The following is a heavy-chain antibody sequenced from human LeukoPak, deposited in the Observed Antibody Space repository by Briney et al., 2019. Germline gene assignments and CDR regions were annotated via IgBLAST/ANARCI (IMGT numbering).Heavy chain of an antibody. CDR1: GGSISNDY. CDR3: AGGPSAAAV. V-gene: IGHV4-59*12. Sequence: SETLSLTCTVSGGSISNDYWSWIRQPPGKGLEWIGYIYYSGSTNYNPSLKSRVTISVDRSKNQFSLKLSSVTAADTAVYYCAGGPSAAAVWGQGTLVTVSA. D-gene: IGHD6-13*01. J-gene: IGHJ4*02. CDR2: IYYSGST.